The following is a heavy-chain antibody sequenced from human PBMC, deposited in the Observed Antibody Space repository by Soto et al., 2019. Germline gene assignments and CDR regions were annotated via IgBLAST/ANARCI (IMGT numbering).Heavy chain of an antibody. D-gene: IGHD4-17*01. Sequence: SWTLALTWTVSGGSVSSGGDYCSLITQPPGKGLEWIGHIYTIGSTNYNPSLKSLVAMSVDTSKYQFSLKLSSGTAAGTAVYYCARAHKPFHYELPGWFYPWGQGTLVTVSS. V-gene: IGHV4-61*08. J-gene: IGHJ5*02. CDR3: ARAHKPFHYELPGWFYP. CDR2: IYTIGST. CDR1: GGSVSSGGDY.